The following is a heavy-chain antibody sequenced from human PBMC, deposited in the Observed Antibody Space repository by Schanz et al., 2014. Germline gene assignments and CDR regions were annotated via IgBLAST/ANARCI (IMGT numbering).Heavy chain of an antibody. V-gene: IGHV4-59*01. D-gene: IGHD2-2*01. J-gene: IGHJ6*03. CDR2: ITYSGGT. CDR3: ARADSTSLERGSHYYMDV. CDR1: GGSISSYY. Sequence: QVQLQESGPGLVRPSETLSLTCTVSGGSISSYYWSWIRQSPGKGPEWIGYITYSGGTNHNASLKSRVTIAVDTAKNQFSLKVTSVTAADTAIYYCARADSTSLERGSHYYMDVWGKGTTVTVSS.